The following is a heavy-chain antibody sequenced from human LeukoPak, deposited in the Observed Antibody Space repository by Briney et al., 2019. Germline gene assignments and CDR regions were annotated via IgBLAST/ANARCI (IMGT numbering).Heavy chain of an antibody. Sequence: GASVKVSCKTSGDTFTRNWMHWIRQGPGQGLEWMGVINPTGDYTMYAQKFQGRVIVTRDMSSNTDYMELGSLRSDDTAVYYCARDHSIDDKSWWLDPWGKGTLVTVSS. CDR3: ARDHSIDDKSWWLDP. V-gene: IGHV1-46*01. CDR2: INPTGDYT. D-gene: IGHD1-1*01. J-gene: IGHJ5*02. CDR1: GDTFTRNW.